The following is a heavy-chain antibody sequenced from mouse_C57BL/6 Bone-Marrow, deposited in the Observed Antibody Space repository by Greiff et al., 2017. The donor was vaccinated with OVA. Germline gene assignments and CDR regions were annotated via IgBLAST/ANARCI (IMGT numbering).Heavy chain of an antibody. CDR3: TLGVVPYWYFDV. Sequence: EVKLVESGAELVRPGASVKLSCTASGFNIKDDYMHWVKQRPEQGLEWIGWIDPENGDTEYASKFQGKATITADTSSNTAYLQLSSLTSEDTAVYYCTLGVVPYWYFDVWGTGTTVTVSS. D-gene: IGHD1-1*01. J-gene: IGHJ1*03. V-gene: IGHV14-4*01. CDR2: IDPENGDT. CDR1: GFNIKDDY.